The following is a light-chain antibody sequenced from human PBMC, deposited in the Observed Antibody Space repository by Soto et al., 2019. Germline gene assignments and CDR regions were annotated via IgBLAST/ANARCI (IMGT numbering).Light chain of an antibody. CDR3: QQYNSRT. Sequence: IQMTQSPSTLSPSVGDRLTITCRASQSISSWLAWYQQKPGKAPKLLIYKASSLESGVPSRFSGSGSGTEFTLTISSLQPDDFATYYCQQYNSRTFGQGTKVDI. CDR2: KAS. J-gene: IGKJ1*01. CDR1: QSISSW. V-gene: IGKV1-5*03.